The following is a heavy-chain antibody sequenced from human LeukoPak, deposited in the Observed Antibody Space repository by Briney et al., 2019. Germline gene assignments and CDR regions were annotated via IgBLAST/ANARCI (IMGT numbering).Heavy chain of an antibody. CDR3: ARDGLTGGDYSSH. V-gene: IGHV3-21*04. D-gene: IGHD4-11*01. CDR2: ISSSSSYI. J-gene: IGHJ4*02. CDR1: GFTFSSYS. Sequence: GGSLRLSCAASGFTFSSYSMNWVRQAPGKGLEWVSSISSSSSYIYYADSVKGRFTISRDNAKNSLYLQMNSLRAEDTAIYYCARDGLTGGDYSSHWGQGTLVTVSS.